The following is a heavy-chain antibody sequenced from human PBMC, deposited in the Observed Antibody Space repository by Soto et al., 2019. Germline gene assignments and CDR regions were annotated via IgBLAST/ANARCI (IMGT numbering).Heavy chain of an antibody. CDR2: ISAYNGNT. D-gene: IGHD4-17*01. J-gene: IGHJ6*02. CDR3: AREGGDYQTSAHYGMDV. Sequence: QVQLVQSGAEVKKPGASVKVSCKASGYTFTSYGISWVRQAPGQGLEWMGWISAYNGNTNYAQKLQGRVTMTTDTSTSTAYMELRSLRSEDTAVYYCAREGGDYQTSAHYGMDVWGQGTTVTVSS. CDR1: GYTFTSYG. V-gene: IGHV1-18*01.